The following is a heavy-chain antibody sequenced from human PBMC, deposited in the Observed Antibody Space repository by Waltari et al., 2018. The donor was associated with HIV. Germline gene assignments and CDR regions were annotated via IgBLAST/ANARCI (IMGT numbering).Heavy chain of an antibody. Sequence: QVQLQESGPGLVRPPQTLSLTCTVSGGSIGIGPYYWSWTRQHPGKGLEWIGYIYDSGYTVYHPTLKSRVAMSVETSKNQFSRRLNSVTAADTAVYYCARGWDTARVAGDYFGMDVWGQGTTVTVSS. D-gene: IGHD5-18*01. V-gene: IGHV4-31*03. CDR3: ARGWDTARVAGDYFGMDV. CDR1: GGSIGIGPYY. CDR2: IYDSGYT. J-gene: IGHJ6*02.